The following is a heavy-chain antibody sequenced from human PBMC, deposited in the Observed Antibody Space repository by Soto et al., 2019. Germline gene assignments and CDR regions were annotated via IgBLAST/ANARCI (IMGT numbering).Heavy chain of an antibody. CDR3: ARDPHYYDSSGYPYY. CDR1: GYTFTSYY. D-gene: IGHD3-22*01. CDR2: INPSGGST. V-gene: IGHV1-46*01. J-gene: IGHJ4*02. Sequence: ASVKVSGKASGYTFTSYYMHWVRQAPGQGLEWMGIINPSGGSTSYAQKFQGRVTMTRDTSTSTVYMELSSLRSEDTAVYYCARDPHYYDSSGYPYYWGQGTLVTVSS.